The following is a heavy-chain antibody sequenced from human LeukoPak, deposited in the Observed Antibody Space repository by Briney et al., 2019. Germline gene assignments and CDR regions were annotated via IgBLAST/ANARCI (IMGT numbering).Heavy chain of an antibody. CDR3: ARSTPGYSVDY. Sequence: SETLSLTCTVSGGSISSYYWGWIRQPPGKGLEWIGYIYYSGSTNYNPSLKSRVTISVDTSKNQFSLKLSSATAADTAVYYCARSTPGYSVDYWGQGTLVTVSS. J-gene: IGHJ4*02. D-gene: IGHD5-18*01. CDR1: GGSISSYY. V-gene: IGHV4-59*01. CDR2: IYYSGST.